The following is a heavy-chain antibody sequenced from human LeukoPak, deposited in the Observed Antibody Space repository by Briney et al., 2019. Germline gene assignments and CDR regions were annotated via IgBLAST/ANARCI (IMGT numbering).Heavy chain of an antibody. CDR2: INPNSGGT. CDR3: PRDRGSILTGYYNAPDFDY. D-gene: IGHD3-9*01. Sequence: GASVKVSCKSSGYTFTGYYMHWVRQAPGQGLEWMGCINPNSGGTNYAQKFQGRVTMTRDTSISTAYMELSRLRSDDTAVYYCPRDRGSILTGYYNAPDFDYWGQGTLVTVSS. J-gene: IGHJ4*02. V-gene: IGHV1-2*02. CDR1: GYTFTGYY.